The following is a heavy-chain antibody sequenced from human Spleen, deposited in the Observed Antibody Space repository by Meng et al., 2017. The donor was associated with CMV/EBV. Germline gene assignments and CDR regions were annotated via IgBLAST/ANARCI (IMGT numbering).Heavy chain of an antibody. J-gene: IGHJ4*02. V-gene: IGHV4-34*01. CDR2: INHSGST. CDR1: GGSFSGYY. CDR3: ARGRVYYY. Sequence: TLSRTCAVYGGSFSGYYWSWIRQPPGKGLEWIGEINHSGSTNYNPSLKSRVTISVDTSKNQFSLKLSSVTAADTAVYYCARGRVYYYWGQGTLVTVSS. D-gene: IGHD2-8*01.